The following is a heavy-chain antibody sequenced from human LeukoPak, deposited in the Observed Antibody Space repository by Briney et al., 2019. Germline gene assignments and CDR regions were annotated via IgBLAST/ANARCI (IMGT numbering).Heavy chain of an antibody. V-gene: IGHV3-11*01. CDR2: ICDSGRTI. D-gene: IGHD3-22*01. CDR3: ARDRLGDYDHSGYYDK. CDR1: GFTFSDYH. Sequence: SGGSLRLSCAASGFTFSDYHMSWIRQAPGKGLEWISYICDSGRTIYYADSVKGRFTISRDNAKNSVYLQMNNLGAEDTAVYYCARDRLGDYDHSGYYDKWGQGTLVTVSS. J-gene: IGHJ4*02.